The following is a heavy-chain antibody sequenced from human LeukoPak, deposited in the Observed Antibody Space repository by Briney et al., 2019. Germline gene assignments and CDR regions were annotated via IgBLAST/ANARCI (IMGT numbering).Heavy chain of an antibody. CDR2: ITIGTSYIYHA. CDR3: ARATDSSSWPVDY. CDR1: GFTFGSYS. D-gene: IGHD6-13*01. J-gene: IGHJ4*02. Sequence: GGSLRLSCAPSGFTFGSYSMSWVRHAPGKGLEWVSSITIGTSYIYHAYYADSVKGRFTISRDSAKNSLYLQMNSLRAEDTAVYYCARATDSSSWPVDYWGRGTLVTVSS. V-gene: IGHV3-21*01.